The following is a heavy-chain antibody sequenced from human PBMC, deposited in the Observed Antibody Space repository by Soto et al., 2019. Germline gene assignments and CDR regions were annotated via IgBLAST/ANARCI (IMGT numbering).Heavy chain of an antibody. CDR3: ARDGAVALNWFDP. J-gene: IGHJ5*02. CDR1: GGTFSSYT. Sequence: SVKVSCKASGGTFSSYTISWVRQAPGQGLEWMGRIIPILGIANYAQKFQGRVTITADKSTSTAYMELSSLRSEDTAVYYCARDGAVALNWFDPWGQGTLVTVSS. V-gene: IGHV1-69*04. D-gene: IGHD6-19*01. CDR2: IIPILGIA.